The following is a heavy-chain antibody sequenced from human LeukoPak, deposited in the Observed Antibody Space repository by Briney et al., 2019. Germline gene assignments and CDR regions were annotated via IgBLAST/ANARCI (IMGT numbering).Heavy chain of an antibody. V-gene: IGHV3-72*01. CDR2: IRNTANSDTT. D-gene: IGHD5-24*01. J-gene: IGHJ3*02. Sequence: GGSLRLSCTASGFRFSTYIVNWVRQAPRKGLEWVGRIRNTANSDTTDYAASVKGRFIISRDDSKNSLFLQMNSLKTEDTAVYYCTRPLRAAMATNDAFDMWGQGTTVIVSS. CDR3: TRPLRAAMATNDAFDM. CDR1: GFRFSTYI.